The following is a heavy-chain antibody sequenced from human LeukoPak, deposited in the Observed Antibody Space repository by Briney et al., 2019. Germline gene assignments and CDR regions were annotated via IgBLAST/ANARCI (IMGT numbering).Heavy chain of an antibody. Sequence: VGSLRLSCAASGFTLSNYGMHWVRQAPGKGLEWVSFMRYDGSNKYYADSVKGRFTISRDNSKNLLYLQMNSLRPEDTAVYYCAKEGPKYSSSWPYYYYYMDVWGKGNTVTISS. D-gene: IGHD6-13*01. CDR2: MRYDGSNK. J-gene: IGHJ6*03. CDR3: AKEGPKYSSSWPYYYYYMDV. V-gene: IGHV3-30*02. CDR1: GFTLSNYG.